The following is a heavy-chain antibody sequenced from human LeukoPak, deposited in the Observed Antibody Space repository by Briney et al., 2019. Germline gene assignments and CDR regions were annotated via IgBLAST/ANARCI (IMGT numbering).Heavy chain of an antibody. Sequence: SETLSLTCTVSGGSISSSSYYWGWIRQPPGKGLEWIGSIYYTGNTYYNPSLKSRVTMSVDTSKNQFSLKLSSVTAADTAVYHCARDPGPLLTGYYAPNYFDYWGQGTLVTVSS. V-gene: IGHV4-39*07. CDR3: ARDPGPLLTGYYAPNYFDY. D-gene: IGHD3-9*01. CDR2: IYYTGNT. J-gene: IGHJ4*02. CDR1: GGSISSSSYY.